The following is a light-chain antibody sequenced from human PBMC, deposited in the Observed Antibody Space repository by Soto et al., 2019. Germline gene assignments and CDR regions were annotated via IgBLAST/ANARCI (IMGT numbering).Light chain of an antibody. J-gene: IGLJ2*01. Sequence: QSVLTQPPSASGTPGQRVTISCSGSSSNIGSNTVSWYQQLPGPAPKLVIYSNNQRPSGVTDRFSGTKSGASASQASSGLRSEEEADYHCVAWDVSLNGYVVCGGRTKLTVL. CDR1: SSNIGSNT. CDR2: SNN. V-gene: IGLV1-44*01. CDR3: VAWDVSLNGYVV.